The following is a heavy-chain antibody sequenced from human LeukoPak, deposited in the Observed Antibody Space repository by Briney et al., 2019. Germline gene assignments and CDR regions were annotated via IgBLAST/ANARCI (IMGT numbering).Heavy chain of an antibody. CDR1: GFTFSDYY. V-gene: IGHV3-11*06. Sequence: GGSLRLSCAASGFTFSDYYMSWIRQAPGKGLEWVSYISSSNSYTNYADSVKGRFTISRDNAKNSLYLQMNSLRAEDTAVYYCARGIDRYSSSFDYWGQGTTVTVSS. CDR3: ARGIDRYSSSFDY. J-gene: IGHJ4*03. D-gene: IGHD6-19*01. CDR2: ISSSNSYT.